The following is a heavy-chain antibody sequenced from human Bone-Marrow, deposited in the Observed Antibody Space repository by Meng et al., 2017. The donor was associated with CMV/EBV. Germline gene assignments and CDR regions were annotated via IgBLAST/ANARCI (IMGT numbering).Heavy chain of an antibody. CDR1: GFTFSSYW. Sequence: GESLKISCAASGFTFSSYWMHWVRQAPGKGLVWVSHINSDGSSTSYADSVKGRFTISRDKAKNTLYLQMNSLRAEDTAVYYCARDGIWGQGTMVTVSS. J-gene: IGHJ3*02. CDR2: INSDGSST. V-gene: IGHV3-74*01. CDR3: ARDGI.